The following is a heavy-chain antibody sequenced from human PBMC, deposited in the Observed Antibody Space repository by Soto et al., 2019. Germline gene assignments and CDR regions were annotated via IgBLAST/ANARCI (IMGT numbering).Heavy chain of an antibody. J-gene: IGHJ6*02. Sequence: GASVKVSCKASGGTFSSYAISWVRQAPGQGLEWMGGIIPIFGTANYAQKFQGRVTITADESTSTANKELSSLRTEDTAEYYYARGGHPIYYYSGMDVWGQGTTVTVSS. V-gene: IGHV1-69*13. D-gene: IGHD5-12*01. CDR1: GGTFSSYA. CDR2: IIPIFGTA. CDR3: ARGGHPIYYYSGMDV.